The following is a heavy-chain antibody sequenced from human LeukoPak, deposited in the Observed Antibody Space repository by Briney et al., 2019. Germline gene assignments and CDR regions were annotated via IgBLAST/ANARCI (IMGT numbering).Heavy chain of an antibody. J-gene: IGHJ4*02. CDR1: GFTFSSYS. CDR3: ANYYYDTSGYKN. D-gene: IGHD3-22*01. Sequence: PGGSQRLSCAASGFTFSSYSMNWVRQAPGKGLEWVSSISSSSSYIYYADSVKGRFTISRDNSKNTLYLQMNSLRAEDTAVYYCANYYYDTSGYKNWGQGTLVTVSS. V-gene: IGHV3-21*04. CDR2: ISSSSSYI.